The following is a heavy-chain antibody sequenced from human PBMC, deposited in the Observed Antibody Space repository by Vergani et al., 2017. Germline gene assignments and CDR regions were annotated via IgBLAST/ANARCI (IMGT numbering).Heavy chain of an antibody. CDR2: IYSTGST. Sequence: QVQLEESGPGLVKPSETLSLTCTVSGGSFNTYYWSWIRQSPGKGLEWIGYIYSTGSTNYNPSLNSRFTMSVATSKTQFSLKLRSVSAADTAVYFCARVMYRDEASTGDRLEGMDIWGQGTTVTISS. CDR1: GGSFNTYY. CDR3: ARVMYRDEASTGDRLEGMDI. D-gene: IGHD3-9*01. J-gene: IGHJ6*02. V-gene: IGHV4-59*13.